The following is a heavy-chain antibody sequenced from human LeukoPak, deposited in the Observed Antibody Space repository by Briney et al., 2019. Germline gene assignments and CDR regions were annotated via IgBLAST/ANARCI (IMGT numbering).Heavy chain of an antibody. V-gene: IGHV1-69*06. Sequence: SVKVSCKASEGTFSSYAISWVRQAPGQGLEWMGGIIPIFGTANYAQKFQGRVTITADKSTSTAYMELSSLRSEDTAVYYCARDGGLAAVAGTPAWGQGTLVTVSS. D-gene: IGHD6-19*01. J-gene: IGHJ5*02. CDR1: EGTFSSYA. CDR2: IIPIFGTA. CDR3: ARDGGLAAVAGTPA.